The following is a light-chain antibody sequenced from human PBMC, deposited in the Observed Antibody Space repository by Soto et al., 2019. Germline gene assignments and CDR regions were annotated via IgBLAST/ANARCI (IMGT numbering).Light chain of an antibody. CDR2: KAS. CDR3: QHYNSYSEA. J-gene: IGKJ1*01. CDR1: QTISSW. V-gene: IGKV1-5*03. Sequence: DRHSTQSPSTLPVAVAETVPLTCPASQTISSWLAWYQQKPGKAPKLLIYKASTLKSGVPSRFSGSGSGTEFTLTISSLQPDDFATYSCQHYNSYSEAFGQGTKVDIK.